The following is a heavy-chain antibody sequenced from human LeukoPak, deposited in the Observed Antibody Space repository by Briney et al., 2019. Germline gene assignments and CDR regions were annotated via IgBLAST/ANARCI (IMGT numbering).Heavy chain of an antibody. Sequence: ASVKVSCKTSGYTFTGYYMHWVRQAPGQGLEWMGWINPNSGGTNYAQKFQGRVTMTRDTSISTAYMELSRLRSDDTAVYYCAREELGYYYDSSGYYYTLDYWGQGTLVTVSS. CDR1: GYTFTGYY. J-gene: IGHJ4*02. D-gene: IGHD3-22*01. V-gene: IGHV1-2*02. CDR2: INPNSGGT. CDR3: AREELGYYYDSSGYYYTLDY.